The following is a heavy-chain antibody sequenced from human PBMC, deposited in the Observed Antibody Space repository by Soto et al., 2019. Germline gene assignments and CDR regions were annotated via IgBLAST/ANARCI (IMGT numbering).Heavy chain of an antibody. D-gene: IGHD3-22*01. V-gene: IGHV1-69*06. CDR1: GGTFSSYA. CDR2: IIPIFGTA. Sequence: SVKVSCKASGGTFSSYAISWVRQAPGQGLEWMGGIIPIFGTANYAQKFQGRVTITADKSTSTAYMELSSLRSEDTAVYYCARSKYYYDSSGYYGYWGQGTMGTVSS. CDR3: ARSKYYYDSSGYYGY. J-gene: IGHJ4*02.